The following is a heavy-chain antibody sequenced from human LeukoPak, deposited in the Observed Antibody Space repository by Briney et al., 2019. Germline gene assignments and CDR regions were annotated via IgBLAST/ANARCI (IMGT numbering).Heavy chain of an antibody. CDR2: ISGSSGAT. D-gene: IGHD2-15*01. J-gene: IGHJ3*01. CDR3: AKGGPGAFDF. CDR1: GFAFSRND. V-gene: IGHV3-23*01. Sequence: GGSLRLSCAASGFAFSRNDMFWVRQAPGKGLEWVSSISGSSGATYYADSVRGRFTISRDNSKNTVFLQMNSLRAEDTAIYYCAKGGPGAFDFWGQGTTVTVSS.